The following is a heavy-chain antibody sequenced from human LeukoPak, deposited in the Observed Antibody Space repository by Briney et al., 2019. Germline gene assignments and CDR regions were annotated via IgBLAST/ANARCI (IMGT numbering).Heavy chain of an antibody. D-gene: IGHD3-16*01. J-gene: IGHJ4*02. CDR3: VRDYAHSFDF. Sequence: GGSLRLSCAASGFPLSSYSINWVRQAPGKGLEWVSYIGGSSGNTVQYADSVKGRFTISRDNAKNSLYLEMNSLRDVDTAVYYCVRDYAHSFDFWGQGTLVTVSS. CDR2: IGGSSGNTV. CDR1: GFPLSSYS. V-gene: IGHV3-48*02.